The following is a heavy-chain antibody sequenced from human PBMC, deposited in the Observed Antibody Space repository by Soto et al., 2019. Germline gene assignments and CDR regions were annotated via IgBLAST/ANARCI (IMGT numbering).Heavy chain of an antibody. D-gene: IGHD3-10*01. J-gene: IGHJ4*02. CDR2: ISAYNGNR. CDR3: ARSLTMVRGVIIIPSDY. Sequence: QVPLVQSGAEVKKPGASVKVSCKASGYTFTSYGISWVRQAPGQGLEWMGWISAYNGNRNYAQKLQGRVTMTTDTSTSTAYMELRSLRSDDTAVYSCARSLTMVRGVIIIPSDYWGQGTLVTVSS. V-gene: IGHV1-18*01. CDR1: GYTFTSYG.